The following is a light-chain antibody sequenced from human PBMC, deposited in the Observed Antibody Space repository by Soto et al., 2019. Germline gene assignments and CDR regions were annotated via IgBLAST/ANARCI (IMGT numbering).Light chain of an antibody. V-gene: IGKV3-20*01. CDR1: QSISNN. CDR2: GAS. J-gene: IGKJ1*01. CDR3: QQYGGSPVT. Sequence: ELVLTQSPATLYVSPGARPTISFRASQSISNNVAWYQQKPGQAPRLLIYGASSRATGIPDRFSGSGSGTDFTLTISRLEPEDFAVYYCQQYGGSPVTFGQGTKVDI.